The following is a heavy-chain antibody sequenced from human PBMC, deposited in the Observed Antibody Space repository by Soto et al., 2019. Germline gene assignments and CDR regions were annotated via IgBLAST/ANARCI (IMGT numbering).Heavy chain of an antibody. D-gene: IGHD3-16*01. CDR1: GYIFTTSW. V-gene: IGHV5-51*01. J-gene: IGHJ4*02. CDR2: IYPHDSDT. Sequence: ASLKISCKASGYIFTTSWIVWVRQMPGKGLEWMGIIYPHDSDTRYSPSFQGQVTISADKSTNTAYLQWNSLKASDSSIYSCATRAARFARSLDFWGQGTLVTVSS. CDR3: ATRAARFARSLDF.